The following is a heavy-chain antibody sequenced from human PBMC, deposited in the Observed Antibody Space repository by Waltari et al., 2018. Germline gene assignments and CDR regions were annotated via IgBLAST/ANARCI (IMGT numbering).Heavy chain of an antibody. V-gene: IGHV1-69*12. J-gene: IGHJ4*02. CDR2: CIPAFGVG. CDR3: GTPRVYCSSPSCPPAY. Sequence: QVHLVQSGAEVKKPGSSVKVSCKASGGSFNSYPITWVRQAPGQGLWWMGGCIPAFGVGKSAQKFEVRVTITADESPTTAYLELSILTSEDTAVYYCGTPRVYCSSPSCPPAYWGQGTLVTVSS. CDR1: GGSFNSYP. D-gene: IGHD2-2*01.